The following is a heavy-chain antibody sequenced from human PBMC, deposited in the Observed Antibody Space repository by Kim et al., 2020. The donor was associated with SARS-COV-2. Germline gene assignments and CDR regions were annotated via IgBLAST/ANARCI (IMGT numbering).Heavy chain of an antibody. D-gene: IGHD5-18*01. CDR2: IYYSGST. CDR1: GGSASSGSYY. J-gene: IGHJ4*02. V-gene: IGHV4-61*01. CDR3: ARNPTGYSYGFDY. Sequence: SETLSLTCTVSGGSASSGSYYWSWIRQPPGKGLEWIGYIYYSGSTNYNPSLKSRVTISVDTSKNQFSLKLSSVTAADTAVYYCARNPTGYSYGFDYWGQGTLVTVSS.